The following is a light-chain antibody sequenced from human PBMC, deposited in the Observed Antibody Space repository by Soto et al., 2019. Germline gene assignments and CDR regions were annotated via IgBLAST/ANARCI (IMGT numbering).Light chain of an antibody. CDR2: KAS. V-gene: IGKV1-5*03. CDR1: QTIISW. Sequence: DIQMTQSPSTLSGSVGDRFTITCRASQTIISWLAWYQQKPGKAPKLLIYKASTLKSGVPSRFSGSGSGTEFTLTIRSMQPDAFATYYSQHYNSYSEAFGQGTKVELK. CDR3: QHYNSYSEA. J-gene: IGKJ1*01.